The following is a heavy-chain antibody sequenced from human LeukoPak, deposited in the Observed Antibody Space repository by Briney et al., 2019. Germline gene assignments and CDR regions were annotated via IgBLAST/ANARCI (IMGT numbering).Heavy chain of an antibody. CDR1: GFTFSSSG. CDR2: IWYDGSNK. J-gene: IGHJ4*02. Sequence: GGSLRLSCAASGFTFSSSGMHWVRQAPGKGLEWVAVIWYDGSNKYYADSVKGRFTISRDNSKNTLYLQMNSLRAEDTAVYYCARDPIAAVRFDYWGQGTLVTVSS. V-gene: IGHV3-33*08. D-gene: IGHD6-13*01. CDR3: ARDPIAAVRFDY.